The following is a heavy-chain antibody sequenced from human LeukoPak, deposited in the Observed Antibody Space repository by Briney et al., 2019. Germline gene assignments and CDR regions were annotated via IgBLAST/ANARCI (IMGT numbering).Heavy chain of an antibody. CDR1: GGSISGYH. CDR3: ARGGSSLSWDY. J-gene: IGHJ4*02. V-gene: IGHV4-59*08. CDR2: IYYSGST. D-gene: IGHD6-6*01. Sequence: SETLSLTCTVSGGSISGYHWSWIRQPPGKGLEWIGYIYYSGSTNYNPSLKSRVTISVDTSKNQFSLKLSSVTAADTAVYYCARGGSSLSWDYWGQGTLVTVSS.